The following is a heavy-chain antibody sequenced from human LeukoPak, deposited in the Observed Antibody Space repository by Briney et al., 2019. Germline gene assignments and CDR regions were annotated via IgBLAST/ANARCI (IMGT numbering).Heavy chain of an antibody. Sequence: PGGSLRLSCAASEFTVSNNYMSWVRQAPGKGLEWVSAISGSGGSTYYADSVKGRFTISRDNSKNTLYLQMNSLRAEDTAVYYCAKDHPGGAPWLPLYYFDYWGQGTLVTVSS. J-gene: IGHJ4*02. D-gene: IGHD3-9*01. CDR1: EFTVSNNY. CDR3: AKDHPGGAPWLPLYYFDY. V-gene: IGHV3-23*01. CDR2: ISGSGGST.